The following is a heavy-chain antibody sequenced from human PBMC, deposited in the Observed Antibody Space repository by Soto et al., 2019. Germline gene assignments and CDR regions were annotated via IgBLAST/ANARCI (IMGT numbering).Heavy chain of an antibody. CDR2: IIGDGTTT. D-gene: IGHD5-12*01. J-gene: IGHJ4*02. CDR3: AKVRRYSGYEYFDY. Sequence: GGSLRLSCAASGFTFSNYWMHWVRPAPGKWLVWVSRIIGDGTTTAYADSVKGRFTISRDNARNTLYLQMNSLRAEDTAVYYCAKVRRYSGYEYFDYWGQGALVTVS. V-gene: IGHV3-74*03. CDR1: GFTFSNYW.